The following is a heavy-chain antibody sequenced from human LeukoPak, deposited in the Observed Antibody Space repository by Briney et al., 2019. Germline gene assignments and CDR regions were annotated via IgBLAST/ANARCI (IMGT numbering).Heavy chain of an antibody. V-gene: IGHV4-59*08. Sequence: SETLSLTCTVSGGSVSSYYWSWIRQPPGKGLEWIGYIYYSGSTNYNPSLNSRVTISVDTSKNQFSLKLSSVTAADTAVYYCASLLRGSTAPHYWGQGTLVTVSS. J-gene: IGHJ4*02. CDR2: IYYSGST. CDR1: GGSVSSYY. D-gene: IGHD3-10*01. CDR3: ASLLRGSTAPHY.